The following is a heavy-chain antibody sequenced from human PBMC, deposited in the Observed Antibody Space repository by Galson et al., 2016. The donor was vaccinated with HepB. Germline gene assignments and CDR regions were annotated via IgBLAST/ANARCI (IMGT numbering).Heavy chain of an antibody. Sequence: SLRLSCAASGFTFSSYSMNWVRRAPGKGLEWVSYISSASSTIYYADSVKGRFTISRDNAKNSLYLQMNALRPEDTAVYFCAKDRKSLAAAGTPVEFWGQGTLVTVSS. V-gene: IGHV3-48*01. CDR3: AKDRKSLAAAGTPVEF. J-gene: IGHJ4*02. CDR2: ISSASSTI. CDR1: GFTFSSYS. D-gene: IGHD6-25*01.